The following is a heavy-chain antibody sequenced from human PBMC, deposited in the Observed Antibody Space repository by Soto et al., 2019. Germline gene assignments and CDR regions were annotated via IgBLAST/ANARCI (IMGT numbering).Heavy chain of an antibody. CDR2: IYYSGST. CDR1: GGSISSYY. D-gene: IGHD1-26*01. Sequence: QVQLQESGPGLVKPSETLSLTCTVSGGSISSYYWSWIRQPPGKGLEWIGYIYYSGSTNYNPSLKSRVTISVDTSKNQFSLKLSSVTAADTAVYYCAREVLVGAPDYLGQGTLGTVSS. J-gene: IGHJ4*02. CDR3: AREVLVGAPDY. V-gene: IGHV4-59*01.